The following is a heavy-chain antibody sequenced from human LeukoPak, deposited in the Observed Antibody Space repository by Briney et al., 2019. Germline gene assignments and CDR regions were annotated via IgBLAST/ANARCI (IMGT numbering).Heavy chain of an antibody. CDR2: IRYDGGNK. D-gene: IGHD5-12*01. V-gene: IGHV3-30*02. Sequence: GGSLRLSCAASGFTFSSYGMHWVRQTPGKWLEWVALIRYDGGNKYYADSVKGRFTISRDNSKDTLYLQMNSLRVEDTAVYYCARVQKSRKSVASAVDCWGQGTVVIVSS. CDR1: GFTFSSYG. CDR3: ARVQKSRKSVASAVDC. J-gene: IGHJ4*02.